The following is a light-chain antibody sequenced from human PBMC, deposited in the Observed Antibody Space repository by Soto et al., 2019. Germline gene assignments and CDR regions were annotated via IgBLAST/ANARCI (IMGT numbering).Light chain of an antibody. V-gene: IGLV2-14*01. CDR2: EVS. J-gene: IGLJ2*01. Sequence: QSALTQPASVSGSPGQSITISCTGTSSDVGGYNYVSWYQQDPGKAPKLMIYEVSNRPSGVSNRFSGSKSGNTASLTISGLQAEDEADYYCSSYTTGSTLFGGGTKLTVL. CDR1: SSDVGGYNY. CDR3: SSYTTGSTL.